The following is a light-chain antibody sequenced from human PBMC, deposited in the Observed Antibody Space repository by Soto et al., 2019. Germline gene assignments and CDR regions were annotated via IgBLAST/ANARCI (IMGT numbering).Light chain of an antibody. J-gene: IGKJ4*01. CDR2: DAS. CDR1: QSVSSH. CDR3: QQRSNWPLT. Sequence: EIVLTQSPATLSLSPGERAALSCRASQSVSSHLAWYQHKPGQAPRLLIYDASNRATGIPARLSGSGSGTDFTLIISSLEPEDLAVYYCQQRSNWPLTFGGGTKVEIK. V-gene: IGKV3-11*01.